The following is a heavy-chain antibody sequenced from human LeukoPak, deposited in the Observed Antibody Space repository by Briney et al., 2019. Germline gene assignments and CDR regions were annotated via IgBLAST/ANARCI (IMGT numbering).Heavy chain of an antibody. Sequence: PSETLSLTCAVYGGSFSVYYWSWIRQPPGKGLECIGEINHSGSTNYNPSLKSRVTISVDTSKNQFSLKLSSVTAADTAVYYCARIPQATPLYYFDYWGQGTLVTVSS. J-gene: IGHJ4*02. CDR2: INHSGST. CDR1: GGSFSVYY. D-gene: IGHD2-21*01. CDR3: ARIPQATPLYYFDY. V-gene: IGHV4-34*01.